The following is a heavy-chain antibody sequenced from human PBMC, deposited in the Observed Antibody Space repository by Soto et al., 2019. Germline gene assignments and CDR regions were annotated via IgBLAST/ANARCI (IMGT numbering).Heavy chain of an antibody. V-gene: IGHV4-31*03. J-gene: IGHJ5*02. CDR1: GGSISSGGYY. CDR3: ARVSGYQLLGWFDP. Sequence: QVQLQESGPGLVKPSQTLSLTCTVSGGSISSGGYYWSWIRQHPGKGLEWIGYIYHSGTTYYNPSLHSRVPVSVDTSKYQFSLKLTSVTAADTAVYYCARVSGYQLLGWFDPWGQGTLVTVSS. CDR2: IYHSGTT. D-gene: IGHD2-2*01.